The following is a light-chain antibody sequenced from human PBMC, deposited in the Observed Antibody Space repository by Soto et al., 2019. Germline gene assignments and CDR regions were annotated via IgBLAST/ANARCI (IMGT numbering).Light chain of an antibody. V-gene: IGLV8-61*01. J-gene: IGLJ2*01. CDR2: NTN. CDR1: SGSVSTNYY. Sequence: QTVVTQEPSFSVSPGGTVTLTCGLNSGSVSTNYYPTWYQQTPGQAPRTLIYNTNTRSSGVPDRFSGAIVGNKAALTISGAQADDESDYYFVLYMGGGSVVFGGGTKLTVL. CDR3: VLYMGGGSVV.